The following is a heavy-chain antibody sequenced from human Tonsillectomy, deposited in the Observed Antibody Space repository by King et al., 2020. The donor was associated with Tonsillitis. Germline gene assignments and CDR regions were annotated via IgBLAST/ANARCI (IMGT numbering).Heavy chain of an antibody. V-gene: IGHV4-31*03. CDR1: GGSISSGGYY. D-gene: IGHD3-3*01. CDR2: IYYSGST. CDR3: ARRRWGGGFLESPTGYFDY. J-gene: IGHJ4*02. Sequence: VPLQESGPGLVKPSQTLSLTCTVSGGSISSGGYYWSWIRQHPGKGLEWIGYIYYSGSTYYNPSLKSRVTISVDTSKNQFSLKLSSVTAADTAVYYCARRRWGGGFLESPTGYFDYWGQGTLVTVSS.